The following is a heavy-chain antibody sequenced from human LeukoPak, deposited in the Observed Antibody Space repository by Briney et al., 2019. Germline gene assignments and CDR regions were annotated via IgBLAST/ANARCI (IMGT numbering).Heavy chain of an antibody. J-gene: IGHJ6*04. Sequence: GGSLRLSCAASGFTFSSYGMSWVRQAPGKGLEWVANIKQDGSEKHYVDSVKGRFTISRDNAKNSLYLQMNSLRAEDTAVYYCAELGITMIGGVWGKGTTITISS. CDR2: IKQDGSEK. CDR1: GFTFSSYG. V-gene: IGHV3-7*01. D-gene: IGHD3-10*02. CDR3: AELGITMIGGV.